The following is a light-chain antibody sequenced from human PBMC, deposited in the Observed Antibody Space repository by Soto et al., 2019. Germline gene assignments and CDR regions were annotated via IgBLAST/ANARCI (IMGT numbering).Light chain of an antibody. Sequence: DIQMPQSPSSLYASVGDRVSITCRASQSIDNCLNWFQQKPGKAPNLLIYAASSLQSGVPSRFSDSGSGTDFTLTISSLQPGDFATYYCQQTYSTPWTFGQGTKVEIK. J-gene: IGKJ1*01. CDR1: QSIDNC. CDR3: QQTYSTPWT. CDR2: AAS. V-gene: IGKV1-39*01.